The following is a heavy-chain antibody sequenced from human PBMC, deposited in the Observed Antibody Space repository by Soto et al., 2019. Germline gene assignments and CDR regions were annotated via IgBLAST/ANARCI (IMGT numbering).Heavy chain of an antibody. CDR2: IWYDGSNK. Sequence: QVQLVESGGGVVQPGRSLRLSCAASGFTFSRYGMHWVRQAPGKGLEWVAVIWYDGSNKYYADSVKGRFTISRDNSKNTLYLQMNSLRAEVTAVYYCAVIDGAFDIWGQGTMVTVSS. J-gene: IGHJ3*02. V-gene: IGHV3-33*01. CDR3: AVIDGAFDI. CDR1: GFTFSRYG. D-gene: IGHD2-21*01.